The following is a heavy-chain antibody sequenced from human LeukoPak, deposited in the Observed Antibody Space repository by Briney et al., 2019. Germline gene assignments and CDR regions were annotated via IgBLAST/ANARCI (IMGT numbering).Heavy chain of an antibody. CDR2: FDPEDGET. Sequence: ASVKVSCKVSGYTLTELSMHWVRQAPGKGLEWMGGFDPEDGETIYAQKFQGRVTMTEDTSTDTAYMELRSLRSDDTAVYYCARAVDTAMVGNPIDYWGQGTLVTVSS. CDR1: GYTLTELS. CDR3: ARAVDTAMVGNPIDY. D-gene: IGHD5-18*01. J-gene: IGHJ4*02. V-gene: IGHV1-24*01.